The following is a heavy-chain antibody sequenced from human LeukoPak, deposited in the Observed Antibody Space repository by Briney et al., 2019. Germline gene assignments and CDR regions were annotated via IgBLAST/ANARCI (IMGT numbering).Heavy chain of an antibody. CDR3: ARATRYTSSLDY. J-gene: IGHJ4*02. D-gene: IGHD6-6*01. CDR1: GGSLSTYY. V-gene: IGHV4-59*01. Sequence: PSETLSLTCSVSGGSLSTYYWSWIRQPPGKGLEWIGYIFYSGSTNYNPSLKSRVTISVDTSKNQFSLKLSSVTAAGTAVYYCARATRYTSSLDYWGQGTLVTVSS. CDR2: IFYSGST.